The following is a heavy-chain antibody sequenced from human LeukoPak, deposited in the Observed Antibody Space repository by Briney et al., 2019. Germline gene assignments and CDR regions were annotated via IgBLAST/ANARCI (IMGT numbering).Heavy chain of an antibody. CDR1: GGSISSYY. V-gene: IGHV4-59*08. CDR3: ASYYYDSSGYYPM. CDR2: IYYSGST. D-gene: IGHD3-22*01. J-gene: IGHJ4*02. Sequence: SETLPLTCTVSGGSISSYYWSWIRQPPGKGLEWIGYIYYSGSTNYNPSLKSRVTISVDTSKNQFSLKLSSVTAADTAVYYCASYYYDSSGYYPMWGQGTLVTVSS.